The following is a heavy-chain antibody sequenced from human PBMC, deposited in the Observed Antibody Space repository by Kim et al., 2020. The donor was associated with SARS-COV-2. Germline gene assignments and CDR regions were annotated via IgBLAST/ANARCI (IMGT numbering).Heavy chain of an antibody. J-gene: IGHJ2*01. CDR1: GFTFSSYD. CDR2: IGTAGDP. Sequence: GGSLRLSCAASGFTFSSYDMHWVRQATGKGLERVSAIGTAGDPYYPGSVKGRFTISRENAKNSLYLQMNSLRAGDTAVYYCARGAGATTIASWYFDLWGRGTLVTVSS. D-gene: IGHD1-26*01. CDR3: ARGAGATTIASWYFDL. V-gene: IGHV3-13*05.